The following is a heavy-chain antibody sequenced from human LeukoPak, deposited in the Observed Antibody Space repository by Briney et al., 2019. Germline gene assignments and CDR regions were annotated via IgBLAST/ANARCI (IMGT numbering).Heavy chain of an antibody. CDR3: ARARSGWEGGCFDH. CDR2: MYDSGSP. J-gene: IGHJ4*02. CDR1: GGSISGYY. D-gene: IGHD6-19*01. Sequence: SQTLSLTCRVSGGSISGYYWSWIRPPPGKALEWIGYMYDSGSPRYNPSLKSRVTISLDTSKRQFSLKLSSVTAADTAVYYCARARSGWEGGCFDHWGQGNLVTVSS. V-gene: IGHV4-59*01.